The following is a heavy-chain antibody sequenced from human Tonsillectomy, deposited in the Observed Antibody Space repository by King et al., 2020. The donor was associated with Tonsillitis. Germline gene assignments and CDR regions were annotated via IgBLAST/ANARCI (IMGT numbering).Heavy chain of an antibody. CDR1: GFTFSNAW. V-gene: IGHV3-15*01. Sequence: VQLVESGGGLVKPGGSLRLSCAASGFTFSNAWMSWVRQAPGKGLEWVGCIKSKTDGGTTDYPAPVKGRFTISRDDSKNTLYLQMNSLKTEDTAMYYCTTRTPIFGVVVDYWGQGTLVTVSS. D-gene: IGHD3-3*01. CDR3: TTRTPIFGVVVDY. CDR2: IKSKTDGGTT. J-gene: IGHJ4*02.